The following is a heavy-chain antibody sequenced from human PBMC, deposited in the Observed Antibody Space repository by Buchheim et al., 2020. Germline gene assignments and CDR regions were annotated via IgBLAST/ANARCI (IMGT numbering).Heavy chain of an antibody. J-gene: IGHJ4*02. CDR1: GGSFSDYY. Sequence: QVQLQQWGAGLLKPSETLSLTCAVYGGSFSDYYWSWIRQPPGKGLEWIGEINHSGSTNFNPSLKSRVTMSVDTSKNKFSLTLSSVTAADTAVYYCARDSERATVYWGQGNL. CDR2: INHSGST. CDR3: ARDSERATVY. D-gene: IGHD1-26*01. V-gene: IGHV4-34*01.